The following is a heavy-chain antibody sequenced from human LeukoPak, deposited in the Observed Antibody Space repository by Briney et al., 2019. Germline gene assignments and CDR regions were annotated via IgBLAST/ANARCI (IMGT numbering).Heavy chain of an antibody. CDR3: ARDGRELYSSRFDP. D-gene: IGHD1-26*01. CDR1: GFTFSSYW. J-gene: IGHJ5*02. Sequence: GGSLRLSCAASGFTFSSYWMSWVRQAPGKGLEWVANIKQDGSEKYYVDSVKGRFTISRDNAKNSLYLQMNSLRAEDTAVYYCARDGRELYSSRFDPWGQGTLVTVSS. V-gene: IGHV3-7*01. CDR2: IKQDGSEK.